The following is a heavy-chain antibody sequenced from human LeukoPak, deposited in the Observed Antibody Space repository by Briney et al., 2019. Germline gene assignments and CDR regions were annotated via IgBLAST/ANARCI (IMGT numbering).Heavy chain of an antibody. CDR1: GFNLSSYE. V-gene: IGHV3-48*03. Sequence: PGGSLRLSCAASGFNLSSYEMNWDRQAPGKGLEGVSYISSIGSIMYSADSVKGRFTISRDNAKNSLYLQMNSLRAEGTAIYYCSGQYSSSSVVDYWGQGTLVTVSS. D-gene: IGHD6-6*01. CDR2: ISSIGSIM. J-gene: IGHJ4*02. CDR3: SGQYSSSSVVDY.